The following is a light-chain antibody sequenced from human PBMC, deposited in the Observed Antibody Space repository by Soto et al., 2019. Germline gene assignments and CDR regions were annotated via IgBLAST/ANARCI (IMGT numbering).Light chain of an antibody. Sequence: DALMTQSPLCLNVTLRYGAFMSCRRIQSLVYSDGNTYLNWFQQRPGQSPRRLIYKVCNRDSGVPDRFSGSGSGTDLTLKISRVEAEDFGIYYCMQALQTPPFTFGQGTRLEIK. CDR1: QSLVYSDGNTY. CDR2: KVC. V-gene: IGKV2-30*01. CDR3: MQALQTPPFT. J-gene: IGKJ5*01.